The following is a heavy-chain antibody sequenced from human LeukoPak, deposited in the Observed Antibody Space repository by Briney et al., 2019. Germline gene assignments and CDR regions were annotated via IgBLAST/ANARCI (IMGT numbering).Heavy chain of an antibody. V-gene: IGHV1-69*04. J-gene: IGHJ4*02. Sequence: ASVKVSCKASGGTFSSYAISWVRQAPGQGLEWMGRIIPILDIANYAQKFQGRVTITADKSTSTAYMELSSLRSEDTAVYYCARDSGAAADHFDYWGQGTLVTVSS. CDR2: IIPILDIA. CDR1: GGTFSSYA. CDR3: ARDSGAAADHFDY. D-gene: IGHD6-13*01.